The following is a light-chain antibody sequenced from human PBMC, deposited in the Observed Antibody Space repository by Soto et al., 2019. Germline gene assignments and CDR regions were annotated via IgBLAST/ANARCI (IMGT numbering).Light chain of an antibody. CDR3: QQYGSSPKT. CDR2: GAS. CDR1: QSVSSS. Sequence: EIVLTQSPGTLSLSPGERATLSCRASQSVSSSLAWYQQKPGQAPRLLIYGASSRATGIPDRFSGSGSGTDFTLTISRLEPEDFAVYYCQQYGSSPKTFGQGTRWISN. J-gene: IGKJ1*01. V-gene: IGKV3-20*01.